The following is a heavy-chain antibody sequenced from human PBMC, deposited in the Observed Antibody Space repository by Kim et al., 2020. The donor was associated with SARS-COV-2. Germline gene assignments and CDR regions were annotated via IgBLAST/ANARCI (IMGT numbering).Heavy chain of an antibody. J-gene: IGHJ4*02. CDR2: IYYSGST. CDR1: GGSISNYY. V-gene: IGHV4-59*01. Sequence: SETLSLTCTVSGGSISNYYWSWIRQPPGKGLEWVGYIYYSGSTNYNPSLKSRVTISVDTSKNQFSLRLSSVTAADTAVYYCARVSAAAAADYWGQGTLVTVSS. CDR3: ARVSAAAAADY. D-gene: IGHD6-13*01.